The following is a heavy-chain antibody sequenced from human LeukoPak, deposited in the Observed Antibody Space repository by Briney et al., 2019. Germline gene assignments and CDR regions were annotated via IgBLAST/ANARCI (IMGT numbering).Heavy chain of an antibody. CDR2: IHDDGRT. CDR1: GGSMSDSIT. CDR3: AKVLTAAGLDL. D-gene: IGHD6-25*01. V-gene: IGHV4/OR15-8*01. J-gene: IGHJ5*02. Sequence: SETLSLTCSVSGGSMSDSITWGWVRQPPGKGLEWLSNIHDDGRTAPNPSLRSRLSISQDRSKNQFSLKVSAVTAADTAFYYCAKVLTAAGLDLWGQGILVTVSS.